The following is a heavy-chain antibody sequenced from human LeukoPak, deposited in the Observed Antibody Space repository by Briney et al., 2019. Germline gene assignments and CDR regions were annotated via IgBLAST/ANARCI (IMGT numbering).Heavy chain of an antibody. J-gene: IGHJ6*03. CDR3: ARRYYYYYYMDV. CDR2: INHSGST. V-gene: IGHV4-34*01. Sequence: PSETLSLTCVVYGGSFSGCYWSWIRQPPGKGLEWIGEINHSGSTNYNPSLKSRVTISVDTSKNRFSLKLSSVTAADTAVYYCARRYYYYYYMDVWGKGTTVTISS. CDR1: GGSFSGCY.